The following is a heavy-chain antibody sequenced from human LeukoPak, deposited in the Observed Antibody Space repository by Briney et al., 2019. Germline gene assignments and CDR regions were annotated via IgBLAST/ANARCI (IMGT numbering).Heavy chain of an antibody. CDR3: AGTYRAHYFDY. J-gene: IGHJ4*02. V-gene: IGHV4-59*11. Sequence: SETLSLTCTVSGVSITSHYWSWIRQAPGKGLECIGYIYYTGSPNYNPPLKSRVTISLDTSKNQFSLKLSSVTAADTAVYYCAGTYRAHYFDYWGQGTLVTVSS. D-gene: IGHD1-1*01. CDR2: IYYTGSP. CDR1: GVSITSHY.